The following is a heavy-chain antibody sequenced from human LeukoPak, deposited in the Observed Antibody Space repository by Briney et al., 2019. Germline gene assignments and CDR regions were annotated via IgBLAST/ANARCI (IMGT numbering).Heavy chain of an antibody. CDR1: GFTFSNYN. Sequence: GGSLRLSCAASGFTFSNYNMNWVRQAPGKGLEWISYICSSTSTIYYADSVKGRFTISRDNSKNTLYLQVNSLRAEETAVYYCAKDRGVIVPAGMATWGQGTLVTVSS. CDR2: ICSSTSTI. J-gene: IGHJ5*02. D-gene: IGHD2-2*01. V-gene: IGHV3-48*01. CDR3: AKDRGVIVPAGMAT.